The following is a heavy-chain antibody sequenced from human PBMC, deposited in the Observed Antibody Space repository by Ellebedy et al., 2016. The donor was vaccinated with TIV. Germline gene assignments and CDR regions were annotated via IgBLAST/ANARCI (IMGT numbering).Heavy chain of an antibody. CDR1: GASISSYD. D-gene: IGHD4/OR15-4a*01. J-gene: IGHJ4*02. CDR3: ARGDRRASMVIFDN. V-gene: IGHV4-4*07. Sequence: MPGGSLRLSCTVSGASISSYDWHWVRQPAGKGLEWIGRIYTSGYTNYNPSLRRRVTLSFDTSTDQFSLKLSSVTAAETAVYYCARGDRRASMVIFDNWGQGTLVTVSS. CDR2: IYTSGYT.